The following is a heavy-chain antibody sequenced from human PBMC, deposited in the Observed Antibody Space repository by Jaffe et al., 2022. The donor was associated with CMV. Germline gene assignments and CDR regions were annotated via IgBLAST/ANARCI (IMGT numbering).Heavy chain of an antibody. D-gene: IGHD3-22*01. Sequence: QVQLVQSGAEVKKPGASVKVSCKASGYTFTSYAMHWVRQAPGQRLEWMGWINAGNGNTKYSQKFQGRVTITRDTSASTAYMELSSLRSEDTAVYYCARVWLDPHSGYYYPLFDYWGQGTLVTVSS. J-gene: IGHJ4*02. CDR3: ARVWLDPHSGYYYPLFDY. CDR2: INAGNGNT. V-gene: IGHV1-3*01. CDR1: GYTFTSYA.